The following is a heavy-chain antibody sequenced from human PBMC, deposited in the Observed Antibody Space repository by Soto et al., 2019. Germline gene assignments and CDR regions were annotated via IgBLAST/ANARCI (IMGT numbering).Heavy chain of an antibody. Sequence: GASVKVSCKASGYAFTGYVMHWVRRAPGRGLEWMGWINPNSGGTNYGQKFQGRVTMTRDTSIITAKMELSRRRSDGTAVYYCARSITGTTGRFDYWGQGTLVTVSS. J-gene: IGHJ4*02. CDR3: ARSITGTTGRFDY. CDR2: INPNSGGT. CDR1: GYAFTGYV. D-gene: IGHD1-7*01. V-gene: IGHV1-2*02.